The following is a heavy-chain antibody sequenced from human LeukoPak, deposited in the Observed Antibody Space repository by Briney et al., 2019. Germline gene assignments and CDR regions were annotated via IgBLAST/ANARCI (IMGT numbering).Heavy chain of an antibody. CDR1: GLTVSSSY. J-gene: IGHJ4*02. CDR2: IYNDGST. Sequence: GGSLRLSCAASGLTVSSSYMSWVRQAPGKGLEWVSIIYNDGSTYYADSMKGRFTISRDDAKNSLYLQMNSLRAEDTAVYYCARVAFCSGGTCYKYFDYWGQGTLVTVSS. CDR3: ARVAFCSGGTCYKYFDY. D-gene: IGHD2-15*01. V-gene: IGHV3-53*01.